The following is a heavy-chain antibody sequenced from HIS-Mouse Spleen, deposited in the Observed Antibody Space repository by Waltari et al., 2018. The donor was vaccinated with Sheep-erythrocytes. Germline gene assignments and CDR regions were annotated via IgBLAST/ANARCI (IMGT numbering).Heavy chain of an antibody. CDR2: ISYDGSNK. CDR3: AKVRTVNYWYFDL. Sequence: QVQLVASGGGVVQPGRSLRPSCAASGFTFSSYGIHWVRQAPGKGLEWVAVISYDGSNKYYADSVKGRFTISRDNSKNTLYLQMNSLRAEDTAVYYCAKVRTVNYWYFDLWGRGTLVTVSS. D-gene: IGHD1-1*01. CDR1: GFTFSSYG. V-gene: IGHV3-30*18. J-gene: IGHJ2*01.